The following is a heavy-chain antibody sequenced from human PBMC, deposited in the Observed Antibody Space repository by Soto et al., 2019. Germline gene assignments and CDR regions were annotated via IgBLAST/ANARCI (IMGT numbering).Heavy chain of an antibody. CDR1: GGTCSSYT. D-gene: IGHD3-10*01. V-gene: IGHV1-69*04. Sequence: SVKVSCKASGGTCSSYTISWVQQAPGQGLEWMGRIIPILGIANYAQKFQGRVTITADKSTSTAYMELSSLRSEDTAVYYCARDQYYGSGSDAFDIWGQGTMVTVSS. CDR3: ARDQYYGSGSDAFDI. J-gene: IGHJ3*02. CDR2: IIPILGIA.